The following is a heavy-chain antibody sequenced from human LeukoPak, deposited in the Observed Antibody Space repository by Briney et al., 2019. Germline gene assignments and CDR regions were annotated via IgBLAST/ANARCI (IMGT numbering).Heavy chain of an antibody. J-gene: IGHJ4*02. CDR2: ISGSGGST. Sequence: GRSLRLSCAASGFTFSSYAMSWVRQAPGRGLEWAAAISGSGGSTYYADSVKGRFTISRDNSKNTLYLQMNSLRAEDTAVYYCAKDQGPGYYDILTAMDYWGQGTLVTVSS. D-gene: IGHD3-9*01. CDR1: GFTFSSYA. CDR3: AKDQGPGYYDILTAMDY. V-gene: IGHV3-23*01.